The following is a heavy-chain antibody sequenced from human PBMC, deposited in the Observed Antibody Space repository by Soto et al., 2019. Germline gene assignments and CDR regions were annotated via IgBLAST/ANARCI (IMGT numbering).Heavy chain of an antibody. D-gene: IGHD3-3*01. V-gene: IGHV1-18*04. J-gene: IGHJ5*02. Sequence: LLLQSGAELKKPGASVKISCKASGYSFSTYDISWLRQAPGQGPEWMGRISPKNGNTNYAQNFQDRVTMTADTSSSKAYMELRGLRSDDTAKYYCATSYDSGFDPWGQGTLVTVSS. CDR2: ISPKNGNT. CDR3: ATSYDSGFDP. CDR1: GYSFSTYD.